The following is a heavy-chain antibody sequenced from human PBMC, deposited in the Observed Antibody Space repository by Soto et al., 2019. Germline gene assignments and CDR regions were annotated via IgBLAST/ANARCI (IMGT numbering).Heavy chain of an antibody. CDR1: GGSISTGGYY. CDR2: IYHSGMT. Sequence: QVQLQESGPGLVKPSQTLSLTCTVSGGSISTGGYYWSWIRQHPGRGLEWIGYIYHSGMTFSNPSLQSRVAISIDTSEKQCALKLGSVTAADTAVYYCATVRWELHDAFDIWGHGTMVSVSS. D-gene: IGHD4-17*01. J-gene: IGHJ3*02. V-gene: IGHV4-31*03. CDR3: ATVRWELHDAFDI.